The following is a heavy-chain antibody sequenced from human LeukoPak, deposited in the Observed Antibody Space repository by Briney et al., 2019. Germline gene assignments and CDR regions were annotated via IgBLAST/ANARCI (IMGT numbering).Heavy chain of an antibody. J-gene: IGHJ4*02. CDR2: IYYSGST. CDR1: GGSISSSY. CDR3: ARGTRILYSSKFDY. Sequence: PSETLSLTCTVSGGSISSSYWSWIRQPPGKGLEWIGYIYYSGSTNYNPSLKSRVTISVDTYKNQFSLKLSSVTAADTAVYYCARGTRILYSSKFDYWGQGTLVTVSS. V-gene: IGHV4-59*01. D-gene: IGHD2-8*01.